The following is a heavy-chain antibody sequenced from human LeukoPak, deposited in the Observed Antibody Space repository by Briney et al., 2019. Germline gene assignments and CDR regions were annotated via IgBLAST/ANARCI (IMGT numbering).Heavy chain of an antibody. D-gene: IGHD5-12*01. CDR1: AASISSSNHH. CDR2: IYSGRTF. CDR3: VRHDGRGGATMGAFDS. V-gene: IGHV4-39*01. Sequence: IPSETLSLTCTISAASISSSNHHWGWIRQSPGKGLEWIGSIYSGRTFYYNPSLNRRVTISVVTSDQFTLQLNSVTAADTAVYYCVRHDGRGGATMGAFDSWGQGSLVTVSS. J-gene: IGHJ5*01.